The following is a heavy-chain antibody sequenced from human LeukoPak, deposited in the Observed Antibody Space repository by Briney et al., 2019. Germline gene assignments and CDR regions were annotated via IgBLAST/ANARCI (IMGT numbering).Heavy chain of an antibody. J-gene: IGHJ4*02. CDR1: GGSISSSSYY. D-gene: IGHD4-23*01. V-gene: IGHV4-39*01. CDR2: IYYSGST. Sequence: SETLSLTCTASGGSISSSSYYWGWIRQPPGKGLEWIGTIYYSGSTCYNPSLKSRVSISVDTSKNQFSLRLTSVTATDTAVYYCARQGDGGRAFDYWGQGILVTVSS. CDR3: ARQGDGGRAFDY.